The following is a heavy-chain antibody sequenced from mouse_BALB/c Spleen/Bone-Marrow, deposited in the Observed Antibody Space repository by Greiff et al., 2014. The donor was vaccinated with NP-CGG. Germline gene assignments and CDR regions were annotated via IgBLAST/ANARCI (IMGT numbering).Heavy chain of an antibody. V-gene: IGHV1-4*01. CDR1: GYTLPSYR. J-gene: IGHJ2*01. D-gene: IGHD2-4*01. Sequence: VQLQQSGAELEKPGASGRRSCKASGYTLPSYRFNWVNRRPGRGLNWIGYINPSSGYTNYNRKFKDKATLTADKSSSTAYMQLSSLTSEDSAVYYCARGWDYEGYFDYWGQGTTLTVSS. CDR2: INPSSGYT. CDR3: ARGWDYEGYFDY.